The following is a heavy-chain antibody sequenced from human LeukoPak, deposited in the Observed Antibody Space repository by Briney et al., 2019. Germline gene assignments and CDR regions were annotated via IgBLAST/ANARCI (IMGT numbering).Heavy chain of an antibody. CDR3: ARDYRSIAAAGTVQYYYYYGMDV. D-gene: IGHD6-13*01. V-gene: IGHV1-18*01. Sequence: GASVTVSCKASGYTFTSYGISWVRQAPGQGLEWMGWISAYEGNTNNAQKLQGRVTMTTDTCTSTAYMELRRLRSDDTAVYYCARDYRSIAAAGTVQYYYYYGMDVWGQGTTVTVSS. CDR2: ISAYEGNT. CDR1: GYTFTSYG. J-gene: IGHJ6*02.